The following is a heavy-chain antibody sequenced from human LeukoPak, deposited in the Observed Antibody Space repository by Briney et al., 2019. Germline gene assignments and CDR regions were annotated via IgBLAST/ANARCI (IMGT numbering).Heavy chain of an antibody. CDR2: IYHSGRT. Sequence: SETLSLTCTVSGGSISSSSYYWGWIRQPPGKGLEWMGSIYHSGRTYYNPSLKSRVTISVDTSKNQFSLKLSSVTAADTAVYYCVRGQVRYFDWIEAFDIWGQGTMVTVSS. V-gene: IGHV4-39*07. D-gene: IGHD3-9*01. J-gene: IGHJ3*02. CDR3: VRGQVRYFDWIEAFDI. CDR1: GGSISSSSYY.